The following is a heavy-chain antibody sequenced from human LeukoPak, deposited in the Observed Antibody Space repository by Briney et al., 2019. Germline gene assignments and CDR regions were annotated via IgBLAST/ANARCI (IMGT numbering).Heavy chain of an antibody. J-gene: IGHJ6*04. CDR1: GFTFSSYG. V-gene: IGHV3-30*18. CDR3: VKVITMVRGVIKNYYSMDV. CDR2: ISYDGSNK. D-gene: IGHD3-10*01. Sequence: GRSLRLSCAASGFTFSSYGMHWVRQAPGKGLEWVAVISYDGSNKYYADSVKGRFTISRDNSKNTLYLQMNSLRAEDTAVYYCVKVITMVRGVIKNYYSMDVWGKGTTVTVSS.